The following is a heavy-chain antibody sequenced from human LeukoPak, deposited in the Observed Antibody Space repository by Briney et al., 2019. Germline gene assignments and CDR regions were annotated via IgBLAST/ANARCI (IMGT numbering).Heavy chain of an antibody. CDR2: IYYSGST. J-gene: IGHJ4*02. Sequence: SETLSLTCTVSGGSISSYYWSWIRQPPGKGLEWIGYIYYSGSTNYNPSLKSRVTISVDTSKNQFSLKLSSVTAADTAVYYCARIHCSGGSCYLDYWGQGTLITVSS. D-gene: IGHD2-15*01. CDR1: GGSISSYY. CDR3: ARIHCSGGSCYLDY. V-gene: IGHV4-59*08.